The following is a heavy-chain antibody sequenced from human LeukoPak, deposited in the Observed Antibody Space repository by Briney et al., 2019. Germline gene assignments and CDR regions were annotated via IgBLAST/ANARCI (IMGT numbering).Heavy chain of an antibody. J-gene: IGHJ4*02. CDR3: ARGYCSRTSCQYYLEY. Sequence: KPSETLSLTCSVSGDSVSSGSYYWNWIRQPPGKGLEWIGYIHNSGNTKYNPSLKSRVIISVDTSRNQFSLKLTSVTAADTAVYYCARGYCSRTSCQYYLEYWGQGTLVTVSS. CDR1: GDSVSSGSYY. D-gene: IGHD2-2*01. CDR2: IHNSGNT. V-gene: IGHV4-61*01.